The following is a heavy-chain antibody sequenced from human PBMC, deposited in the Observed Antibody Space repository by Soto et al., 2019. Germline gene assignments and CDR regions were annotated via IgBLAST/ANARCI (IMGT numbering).Heavy chain of an antibody. J-gene: IGHJ6*02. V-gene: IGHV3-74*01. D-gene: IGHD2-2*01. Sequence: PGGSLRLSCAASGFTFSSYWMHWVRQAPGKGLVWVSRINSDGSSTSYADSVKGRFTISRDNAKNTLYLQMNSLRAEDTAVYYCARGHSDQLHHYYYYGMDVWGQGTTVTVSS. CDR3: ARGHSDQLHHYYYYGMDV. CDR2: INSDGSST. CDR1: GFTFSSYW.